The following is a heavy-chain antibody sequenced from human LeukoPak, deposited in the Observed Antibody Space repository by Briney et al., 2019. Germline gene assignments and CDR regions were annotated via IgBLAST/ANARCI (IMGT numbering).Heavy chain of an antibody. D-gene: IGHD3-3*01. V-gene: IGHV3-30*02. Sequence: PGGSLRLSCAASGFTFSSYGMHWVRQASGKGLEWVTFIRYDGSNKYYTDSVKARFTISRDNSKNTLYLQMNSLRAEDTAVYYCAKAAHYDFWSGYDYWGQGTVVTVSS. CDR1: GFTFSSYG. J-gene: IGHJ4*02. CDR2: IRYDGSNK. CDR3: AKAAHYDFWSGYDY.